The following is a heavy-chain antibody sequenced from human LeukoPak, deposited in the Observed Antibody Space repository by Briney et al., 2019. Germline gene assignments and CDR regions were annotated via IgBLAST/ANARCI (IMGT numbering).Heavy chain of an antibody. Sequence: GGSLRLSCAASGFTFSDYYMTWIRQAPGKGLEWISYISSGGTIIYYADSVRGQFTISRDNAKKSLYLQMNSLRAEDTAVYYCAKEVQSEYSSSYFDYWGQGTLVTVSS. CDR1: GFTFSDYY. CDR2: ISSGGTII. V-gene: IGHV3-11*01. J-gene: IGHJ4*02. D-gene: IGHD6-6*01. CDR3: AKEVQSEYSSSYFDY.